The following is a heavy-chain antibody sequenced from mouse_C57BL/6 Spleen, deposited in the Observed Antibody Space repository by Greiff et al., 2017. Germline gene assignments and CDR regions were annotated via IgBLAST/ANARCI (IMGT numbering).Heavy chain of an antibody. CDR3: ASGRHDYVEAYYAMDY. V-gene: IGHV5-16*01. Sequence: EVQLLESEGGLVQPGSSMKLSCTASGFTFSDYYMSWVRQVPEKGLEWVANISYDGSSTYYLDSLKSRFLISRDSAKTILYLQMSSLKSEDAATSYCASGRHDYVEAYYAMDYWGQGTSVTVSS. CDR1: GFTFSDYY. J-gene: IGHJ4*01. CDR2: ISYDGSST. D-gene: IGHD2-4*01.